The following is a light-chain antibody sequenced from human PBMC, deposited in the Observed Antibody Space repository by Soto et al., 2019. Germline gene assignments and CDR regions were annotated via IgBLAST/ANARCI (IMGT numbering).Light chain of an antibody. Sequence: QSVLTQPPSVSGAPGQRVTISCTGSSSNIGTNWPVHWYQQLPATAPKLLIYDNSNRPSGVPDRFSGSKSGTSASLAITGLQAEDEADYYCQCYDNSLSAGVFGGGTKLTVL. J-gene: IGLJ3*02. CDR3: QCYDNSLSAGV. CDR1: SSNIGTNWP. V-gene: IGLV1-40*01. CDR2: DNS.